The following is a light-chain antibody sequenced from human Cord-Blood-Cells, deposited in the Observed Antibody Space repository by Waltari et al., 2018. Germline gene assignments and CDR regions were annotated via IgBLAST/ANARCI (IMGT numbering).Light chain of an antibody. CDR2: WAS. CDR1: QSVLYSSNNKNY. CDR3: QQYYSTPLT. Sequence: DIVMTQSPDSLAVSLGERATINCKSSQSVLYSSNNKNYLAWYQQKPGQPPKLLIYWASTRESGVPDRVSGSVSGTDVTLTISSLQAEDVAVYYCQQYYSTPLTFGGGTKVEIK. V-gene: IGKV4-1*01. J-gene: IGKJ4*01.